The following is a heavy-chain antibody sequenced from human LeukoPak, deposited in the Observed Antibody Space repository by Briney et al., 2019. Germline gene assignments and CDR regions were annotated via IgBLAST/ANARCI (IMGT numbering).Heavy chain of an antibody. CDR1: GYTFTSYD. J-gene: IGHJ3*02. D-gene: IGHD6-6*01. CDR3: ARDTIAARRGAFDI. CDR2: INTNTGNP. V-gene: IGHV7-4-1*02. Sequence: ASVKVSCKASGYTFTSYDINWVRQAPGQGLEWMGWINTNTGNPTYAQGFTGRFVFSLDTSVSTAYLQISSLKAEDTAVYYCARDTIAARRGAFDIWGQGTMVTVSS.